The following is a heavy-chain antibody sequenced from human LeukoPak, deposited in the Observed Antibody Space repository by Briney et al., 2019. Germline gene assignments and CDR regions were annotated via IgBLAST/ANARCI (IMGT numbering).Heavy chain of an antibody. Sequence: SETLSLTCSVSGNSFGDYYWSWIRQPAGKGLEWIGRIYTSGSTTYNPSLKSRVTMSVDTSKSQFSLNLMSVTAADTAVYYCTRDTGTTGEVKFDPWGQGTLVTVSS. D-gene: IGHD4-17*01. J-gene: IGHJ5*02. CDR1: GNSFGDYY. CDR3: TRDTGTTGEVKFDP. CDR2: IYTSGST. V-gene: IGHV4-4*07.